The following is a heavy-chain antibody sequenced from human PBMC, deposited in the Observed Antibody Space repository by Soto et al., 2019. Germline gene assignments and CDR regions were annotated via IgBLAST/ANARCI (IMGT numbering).Heavy chain of an antibody. CDR2: VYYTGST. J-gene: IGHJ4*02. CDR1: GGSISGYY. Sequence: SETLSLTCTVSGGSISGYYWNWIRQASGKGPKRIGYVYYTGSTNYNPSLESRVTMSTDTSKNQVSLELRSMTAADSALYYCARGFYDARGYSAPFDSWGQGTQVTVSS. CDR3: ARGFYDARGYSAPFDS. V-gene: IGHV4-59*01. D-gene: IGHD3-22*01.